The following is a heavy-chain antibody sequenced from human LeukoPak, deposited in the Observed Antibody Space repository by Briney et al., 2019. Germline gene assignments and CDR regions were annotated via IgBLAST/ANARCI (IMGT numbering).Heavy chain of an antibody. Sequence: PSETLSLTCTVSGYSIRSGLYWGWIRQPPGKGLEWIGNIYHSGITYYTPSLKSRVTISVDTSKNQFSLKLSSVTAADTAVYYCARDRRSGWFDYWGQGTLVTVSS. CDR2: IYHSGIT. CDR1: GYSIRSGLY. J-gene: IGHJ4*02. D-gene: IGHD6-19*01. CDR3: ARDRRSGWFDY. V-gene: IGHV4-38-2*02.